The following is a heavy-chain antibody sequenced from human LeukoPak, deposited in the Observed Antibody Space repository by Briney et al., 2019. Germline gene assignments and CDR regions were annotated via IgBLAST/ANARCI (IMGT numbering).Heavy chain of an antibody. CDR1: GFTFDDYA. CDR3: ARRELYHFDY. J-gene: IGHJ4*02. V-gene: IGHV3-9*01. CDR2: ISWNSGSI. Sequence: GGSLRLSCAASGFTFDDYAMHWVRQAPGKGLEWVSGISWNSGSIGYADSVKGRFTISRDNAKNSLYLQMNSLRAEDTALYYCARRELYHFDYWGQGALVTVSS. D-gene: IGHD3-10*01.